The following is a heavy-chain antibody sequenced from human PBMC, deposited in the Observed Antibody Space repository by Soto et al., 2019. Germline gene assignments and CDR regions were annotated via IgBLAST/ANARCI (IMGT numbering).Heavy chain of an antibody. V-gene: IGHV3-53*04. CDR1: GFTVSSNY. J-gene: IGHJ6*03. CDR2: IYSGGST. CDR3: ARAQSDGYYYYYMDV. Sequence: GGSLRLSCAASGFTVSSNYMSWVRQAPGKGLEWVSVIYSGGSTYYADSVKGRFTISRHNSKNTLYLQMNSLRAEDTAVYYCARAQSDGYYYYYMDVWGKGTTVTVSS.